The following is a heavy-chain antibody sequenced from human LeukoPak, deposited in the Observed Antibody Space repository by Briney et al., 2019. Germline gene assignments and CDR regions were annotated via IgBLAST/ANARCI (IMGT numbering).Heavy chain of an antibody. J-gene: IGHJ6*02. CDR1: GITFSDYG. Sequence: GGSLRLSCAASGITFSDYGMHWVRQAPGKGLEWVAVISYDGSHKYYADSVKGRFTVSRDTSKNTLYLQMNSLRAEDTAVYYCVRGMDVWGQGTTVTVSS. CDR3: VRGMDV. V-gene: IGHV3-30*03. CDR2: ISYDGSHK.